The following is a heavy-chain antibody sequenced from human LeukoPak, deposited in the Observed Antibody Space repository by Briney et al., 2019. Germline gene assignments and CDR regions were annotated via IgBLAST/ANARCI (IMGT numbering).Heavy chain of an antibody. CDR2: IYYSGST. Sequence: SETLSLTCTVSGYSISSGYYWGWIRQPPGKGLEWIGYIYYSGSTNYNPSLKSRVTISVDTSKNQFSLKLSSVTAADTAVYYCASQYYYDSSGYDYWGQGTLVTVSS. CDR3: ASQYYYDSSGYDY. J-gene: IGHJ4*02. V-gene: IGHV4-61*01. CDR1: GYSISSGYY. D-gene: IGHD3-22*01.